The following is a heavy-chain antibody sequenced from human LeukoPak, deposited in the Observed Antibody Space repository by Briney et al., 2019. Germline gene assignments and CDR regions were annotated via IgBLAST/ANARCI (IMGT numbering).Heavy chain of an antibody. Sequence: SVKVSCKASGGSFGDFAIIWVRQAPGHGLEWMGRSVPMSDTKDYAQKFQGRVTFTTDESTTTAHMELSNLSPEDTAVYYCATSTMPCSSTSCYYPRASVYYYYMDVWGKGTTVTVSS. D-gene: IGHD2-2*01. V-gene: IGHV1-69*05. CDR1: GGSFGDFA. CDR2: SVPMSDTK. J-gene: IGHJ6*03. CDR3: ATSTMPCSSTSCYYPRASVYYYYMDV.